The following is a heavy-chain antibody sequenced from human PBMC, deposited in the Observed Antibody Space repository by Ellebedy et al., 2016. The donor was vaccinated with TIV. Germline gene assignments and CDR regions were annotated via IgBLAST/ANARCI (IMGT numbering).Heavy chain of an antibody. V-gene: IGHV3-7*03. CDR1: GFTFSNYW. D-gene: IGHD3-22*01. J-gene: IGHJ4*02. CDR3: AREGGDSSGYNFDY. CDR2: IKQDGSEK. Sequence: GGSLRLSCAASGFTFSNYWMSWVRLPPGKGLEWVANIKQDGSEKYYGDSVKGRFSISRDNSENSLYPQMNSLSAEDTAVYYCAREGGDSSGYNFDYWGEGTLVTVSS.